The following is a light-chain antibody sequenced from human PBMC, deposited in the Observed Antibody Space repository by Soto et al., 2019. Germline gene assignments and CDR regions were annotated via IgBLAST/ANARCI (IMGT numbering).Light chain of an antibody. V-gene: IGKV3-20*01. Sequence: EIVLTQSPGTLSLSPGERATLSCRASQSVTSNYLAWYQQKPGQAPRLLIFGASGRSTGVADRFSGSVSGTDFTLTISRLEPEDFAVYYCQQYSSSSTFGQGTRLEIK. CDR3: QQYSSSST. CDR2: GAS. CDR1: QSVTSNY. J-gene: IGKJ2*02.